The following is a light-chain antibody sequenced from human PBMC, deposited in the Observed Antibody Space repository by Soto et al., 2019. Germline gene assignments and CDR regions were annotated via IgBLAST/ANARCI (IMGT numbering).Light chain of an antibody. CDR1: QSVSSSY. Sequence: EIVLTQSPGTVSLSPGERAALSCRASQSVSSSYLAWYQQKIGQAPRLLIYGASSRATGIPDRFSGSGSGTDFTLTISRLEPEDFAVYFCQQFGSSPITFGQGTRLEIK. CDR2: GAS. V-gene: IGKV3-20*01. CDR3: QQFGSSPIT. J-gene: IGKJ5*01.